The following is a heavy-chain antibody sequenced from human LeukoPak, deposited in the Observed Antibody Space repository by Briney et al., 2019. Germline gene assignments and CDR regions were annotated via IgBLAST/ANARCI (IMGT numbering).Heavy chain of an antibody. D-gene: IGHD2-2*02. J-gene: IGHJ4*02. Sequence: ASVKVSCKASGYTFTGYYMHWVRQAPGQGLEWMGWINPNSGGTNYVQKFQGRVTMTRDTSISTAYMELSRLRSDDTAVYYCARDQLIAVVPAAIMRLAYWGQGTLVTVSS. CDR3: ARDQLIAVVPAAIMRLAY. V-gene: IGHV1-2*02. CDR2: INPNSGGT. CDR1: GYTFTGYY.